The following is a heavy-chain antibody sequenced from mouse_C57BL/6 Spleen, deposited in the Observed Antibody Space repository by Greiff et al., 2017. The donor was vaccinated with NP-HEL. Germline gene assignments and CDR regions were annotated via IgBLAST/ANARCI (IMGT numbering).Heavy chain of an antibody. V-gene: IGHV1-47*01. CDR2: FHPYNDDT. Sequence: VKVVESGAELVKPGASVKMSCKASGYTFTTYPIEWMKQNHGKSLEWIGNFHPYNDDTKYNEKFKGKATLTVEKSSSTVYLELSRLTSDDSAVYYCARSSVVATGYFDVWGTGTTVTVSS. J-gene: IGHJ1*03. CDR1: GYTFTTYP. D-gene: IGHD1-1*01. CDR3: ARSSVVATGYFDV.